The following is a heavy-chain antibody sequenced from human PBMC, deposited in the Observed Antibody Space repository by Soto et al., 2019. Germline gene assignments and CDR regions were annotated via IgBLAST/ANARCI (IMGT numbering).Heavy chain of an antibody. CDR1: GDSVSSDRAS. CDR3: VRLRGNGWLDL. CDR2: TYYRSKWSY. Sequence: SQTLSLTCVTSGDSVSSDRASWNWIRQSPSRGLEWLAKTYYRSKWSYDYAISVRSRIIIIPDTSRNQFSLQLNSVTPEDTAVYYCVRLRGNGWLDLWGQGTQVTVSS. J-gene: IGHJ5*02. V-gene: IGHV6-1*01.